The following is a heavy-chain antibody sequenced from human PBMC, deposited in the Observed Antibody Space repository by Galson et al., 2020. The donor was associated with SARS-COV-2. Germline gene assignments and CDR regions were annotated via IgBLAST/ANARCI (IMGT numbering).Heavy chain of an antibody. CDR1: GFTFSSYA. CDR2: ISGSGGGT. J-gene: IGHJ3*02. CDR3: ARRQIVGSTNDAFDI. Sequence: GESLKISCAASGFTFSSYAMNWVRQAPGKGLEWVSTISGSGGGTYYPDSVKGRFTISRDNSRNTLYLQMNSLRAEDTAVYYCARRQIVGSTNDAFDIWGQGTMVTVSS. V-gene: IGHV3-23*01. D-gene: IGHD1-26*01.